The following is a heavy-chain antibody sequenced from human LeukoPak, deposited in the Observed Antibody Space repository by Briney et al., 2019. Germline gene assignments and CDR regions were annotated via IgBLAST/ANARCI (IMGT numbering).Heavy chain of an antibody. V-gene: IGHV3-23*01. J-gene: IGHJ6*02. CDR3: AKDSVERFGELFSYYYYYGMDV. CDR2: ISGSGGST. Sequence: PGGSLRLSCAASGFTFSSYAMSWVRQAPGKGLEWVSAISGSGGSTYYADSVKGRFTISRDNSKNTLYLQMNSLRAEDTAVYYCAKDSVERFGELFSYYYYYGMDVWGQGTTVTVSS. CDR1: GFTFSSYA. D-gene: IGHD3-10*01.